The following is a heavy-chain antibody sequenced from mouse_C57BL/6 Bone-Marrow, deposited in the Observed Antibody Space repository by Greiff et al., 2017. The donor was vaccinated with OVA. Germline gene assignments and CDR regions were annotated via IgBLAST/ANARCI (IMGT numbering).Heavy chain of an antibody. V-gene: IGHV5-12*01. CDR2: ISNGGGST. CDR3: ARRNSNYFYYFDY. CDR1: GFTFSDYY. D-gene: IGHD2-5*01. J-gene: IGHJ2*01. Sequence: DVKVEESGGGLVQPGGSLKLSCAASGFTFSDYYMYWVRQTPEKRLEWVAYISNGGGSTYYPDTVKGRFTISRDNAKNTLYLQMSRLKSEDTAMYYCARRNSNYFYYFDYWGQGTTLTVSS.